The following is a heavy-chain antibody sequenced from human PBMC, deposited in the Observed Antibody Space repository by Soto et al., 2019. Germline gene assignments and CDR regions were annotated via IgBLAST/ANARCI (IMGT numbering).Heavy chain of an antibody. V-gene: IGHV3-23*01. CDR1: GFTFSSYA. J-gene: IGHJ6*03. CDR2: ISGSGGST. CDR3: AKDSRPHIARDRSIEVWGQNYYYYYYMDV. Sequence: PGGSLRLSCAASGFTFSSYAMSWVRQAPGKGLEWVSAISGSGGSTYYADSVKGRFTISRDNSKNTLYLQMNSLRAEDTAVYYCAKDSRPHIARDRSIEVWGQNYYYYYYMDVWGIGTTVTVSS. D-gene: IGHD3-16*01.